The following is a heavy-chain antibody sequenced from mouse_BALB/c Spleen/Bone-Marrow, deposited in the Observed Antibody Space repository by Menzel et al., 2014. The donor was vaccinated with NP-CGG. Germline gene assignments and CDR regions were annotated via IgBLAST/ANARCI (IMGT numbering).Heavy chain of an antibody. J-gene: IGHJ3*01. Sequence: QVQLKESGPELVKPGASVKMSCKASGYTFTSYYIHWVKQRPGQGLEWVGWIYPGDGSTKYNEKFKGKTTLTAGKSSSTAYMLLSSLTSEDSAIYFCARKGTYYDYDAWFAYWGQGTLVTVSA. CDR3: ARKGTYYDYDAWFAY. CDR2: IYPGDGST. V-gene: IGHV1S56*01. D-gene: IGHD2-4*01. CDR1: GYTFTSYY.